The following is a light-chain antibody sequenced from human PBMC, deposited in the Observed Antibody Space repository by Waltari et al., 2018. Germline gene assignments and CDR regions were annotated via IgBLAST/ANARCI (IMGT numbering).Light chain of an antibody. CDR1: SPNIGNNY. J-gene: IGLJ2*01. Sequence: QSVLTQPPSLSAAPGQKVTISCSGSSPNIGNNYVSWYQQFPGTAPKLLIYDNNKRPSGIPDRFSGSKSGTSATLVITGLQTGDEADYYCGTWDTSLSKVFGGGTKLTVL. CDR3: GTWDTSLSKV. CDR2: DNN. V-gene: IGLV1-51*01.